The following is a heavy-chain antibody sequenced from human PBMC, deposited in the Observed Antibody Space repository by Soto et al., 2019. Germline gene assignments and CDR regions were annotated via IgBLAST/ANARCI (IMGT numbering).Heavy chain of an antibody. CDR3: ARPIYYDSSGYTDAFDI. Sequence: GGSLRLSCAASGFTFSSYGMHWVRQAPGKGLEWVAVISYDGSNKYYADSVKGRFTISRDNSKNTLYLQMNSLRAEDTAVYYCARPIYYDSSGYTDAFDIWGQGTMVTVSS. V-gene: IGHV3-30*03. CDR1: GFTFSSYG. J-gene: IGHJ3*02. CDR2: ISYDGSNK. D-gene: IGHD3-22*01.